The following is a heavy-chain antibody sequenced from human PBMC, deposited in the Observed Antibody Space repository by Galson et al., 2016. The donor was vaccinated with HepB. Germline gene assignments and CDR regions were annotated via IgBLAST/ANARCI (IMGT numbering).Heavy chain of an antibody. CDR1: GFTFSSHA. V-gene: IGHV3-23*01. CDR2: ISARGGST. J-gene: IGHJ5*02. D-gene: IGHD2-2*01. CDR3: AKVGTPVLPVAYNGFDP. Sequence: SLRLSCAASGFTFSSHAMTWVRQAPGKGLEWVSGISARGGSTYYVDSVKGRFTISRDNSKNRVFLQMNSLGAEDTAVYYCAKVGTPVLPVAYNGFDPWGQGTLVTVSP.